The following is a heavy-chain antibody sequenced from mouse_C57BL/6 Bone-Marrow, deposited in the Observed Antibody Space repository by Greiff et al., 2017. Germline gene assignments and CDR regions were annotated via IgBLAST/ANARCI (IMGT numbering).Heavy chain of an antibody. CDR1: EYEFPSHD. CDR3: ARHGYYYGSSYGWYFDV. D-gene: IGHD1-1*01. J-gene: IGHJ1*03. Sequence: EVQVVESGGGLVQPGESLKLSCESNEYEFPSHDMSWVRKTPEKRLELVAAINSDGGSTYYPDTMERRFIISRDNTKKTLYLQMSSLRSEDTALYYCARHGYYYGSSYGWYFDVWGTGTTVTVSS. CDR2: INSDGGST. V-gene: IGHV5-2*01.